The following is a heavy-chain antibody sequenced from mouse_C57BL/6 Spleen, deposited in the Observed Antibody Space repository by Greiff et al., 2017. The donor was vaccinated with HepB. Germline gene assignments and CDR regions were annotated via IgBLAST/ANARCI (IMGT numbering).Heavy chain of an antibody. CDR3: ARDSGDPYFDY. Sequence: EVKLVESGGGLVKPGGSLKLSCAASGFTFSSYAMSWVRQTPEKRLEWVATISDGGSYTYYPDNVKGRFTISRDNAKNNLYLQMSHLKSEDTAMYYCARDSGDPYFDYWGQGTTLTVSS. CDR1: GFTFSSYA. CDR2: ISDGGSYT. D-gene: IGHD2-13*01. V-gene: IGHV5-4*01. J-gene: IGHJ2*01.